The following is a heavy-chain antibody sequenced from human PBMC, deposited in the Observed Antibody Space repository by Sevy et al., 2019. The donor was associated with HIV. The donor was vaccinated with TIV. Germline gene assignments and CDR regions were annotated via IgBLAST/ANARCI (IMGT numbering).Heavy chain of an antibody. Sequence: GGSLRLSCSASEFTFSSYAMSWVRQAPGKGLEWVSSISGSGRFTYYADFVEGRFIISRDNSKNTLSVQMNSWSAEDTAVYYCAKGFCSGATCPRDYYYYGMDVWGQGTTVTVSS. CDR2: ISGSGRFT. V-gene: IGHV3-23*01. J-gene: IGHJ6*02. CDR1: EFTFSSYA. CDR3: AKGFCSGATCPRDYYYYGMDV. D-gene: IGHD2-15*01.